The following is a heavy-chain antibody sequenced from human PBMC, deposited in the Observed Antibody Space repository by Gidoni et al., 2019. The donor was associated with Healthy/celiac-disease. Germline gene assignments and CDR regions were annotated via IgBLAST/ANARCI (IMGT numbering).Heavy chain of an antibody. V-gene: IGHV3-9*01. CDR3: AKDMSPYYYGSGRALDYYYGMDV. Sequence: EVQLVESGGGLVQPGRSLRLSCAAFGFTFDDYAMHWVRQAPGKGLEWVSGISWNSGSIGYADSVKGRFTISRDNAKNSLYLQMNSLRAEDTALYYCAKDMSPYYYGSGRALDYYYGMDVWGQGTTVTVSS. D-gene: IGHD3-10*01. CDR2: ISWNSGSI. J-gene: IGHJ6*02. CDR1: GFTFDDYA.